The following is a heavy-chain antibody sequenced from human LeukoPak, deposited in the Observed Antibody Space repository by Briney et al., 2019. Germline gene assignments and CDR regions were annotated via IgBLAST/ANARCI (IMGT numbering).Heavy chain of an antibody. CDR2: IVPIFGRA. V-gene: IGHV1-69*13. Sequence: VKVSFKASGGTFSSHGISWVRQAPGQGLEWMGGIVPIFGRAKYAQKFQDRVTITADESTSTVYMELSSLRSEDTAVYYCARQYSGYDFSFDPWGQGTLVTVSS. J-gene: IGHJ5*02. CDR1: GGTFSSHG. D-gene: IGHD5-12*01. CDR3: ARQYSGYDFSFDP.